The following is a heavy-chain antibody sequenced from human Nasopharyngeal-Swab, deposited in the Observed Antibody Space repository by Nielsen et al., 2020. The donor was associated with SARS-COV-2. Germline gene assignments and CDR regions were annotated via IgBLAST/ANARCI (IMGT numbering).Heavy chain of an antibody. CDR2: IYTSGST. D-gene: IGHD3-22*01. Sequence: SETLSLTCTVSCGSISSGNYYWSWIRQPAGKGLEWIGRIYTSGSTNYNPSLKSRVTISVDTSKNQFSLKLSSVTAADTAVYYCARGNYYDSSGYSYYFDYWGQGTLVTVSS. CDR1: CGSISSGNYY. J-gene: IGHJ4*02. V-gene: IGHV4-61*02. CDR3: ARGNYYDSSGYSYYFDY.